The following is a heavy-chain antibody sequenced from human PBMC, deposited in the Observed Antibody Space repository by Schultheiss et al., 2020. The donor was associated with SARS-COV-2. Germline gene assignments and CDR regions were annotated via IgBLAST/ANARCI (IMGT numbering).Heavy chain of an antibody. Sequence: GGSLRLSCAASGFTFSSYWMNWVRQAPGKGLEWVSSISSSSSYIYYADSVKGRFTISRDNAKNSLYLQMNSLRAEDTAVYYCAREVEGVVVPAALDAFDIWGQGTMVTVSS. CDR3: AREVEGVVVPAALDAFDI. V-gene: IGHV3-21*01. J-gene: IGHJ3*02. CDR1: GFTFSSYW. D-gene: IGHD2-2*01. CDR2: ISSSSSYI.